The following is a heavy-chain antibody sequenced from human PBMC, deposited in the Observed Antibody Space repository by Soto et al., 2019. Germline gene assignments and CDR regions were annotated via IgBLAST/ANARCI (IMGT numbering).Heavy chain of an antibody. V-gene: IGHV3-74*01. D-gene: IGHD3-9*01. CDR1: GFTFSSYW. J-gene: IGHJ4*02. Sequence: GGSLRLSCAASGFTFSSYWMHWVRQAPGKGLVWVSRINSDGSSTSYADSVKGRFTISRDNAKNTLYLQMNSLRAEDTAVYYCARGERRYDILTGYYRGFYWGQGTLVTVSS. CDR3: ARGERRYDILTGYYRGFY. CDR2: INSDGSST.